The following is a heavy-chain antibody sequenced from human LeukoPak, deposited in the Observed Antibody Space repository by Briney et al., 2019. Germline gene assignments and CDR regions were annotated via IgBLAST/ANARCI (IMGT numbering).Heavy chain of an antibody. CDR2: IKQDGSEK. Sequence: PGGSLRLSCAASGFTFSSYWMSWVRQAPGKGLEWVANIKQDGSEKYYVDSVKGRFTISRDNAKNSLYLQMNSLRAEDTAVYYCARIRRTTRPPSVSTPRRPPDAFDIWGQGTMVTVSS. D-gene: IGHD4-17*01. J-gene: IGHJ3*02. CDR1: GFTFSSYW. CDR3: ARIRRTTRPPSVSTPRRPPDAFDI. V-gene: IGHV3-7*01.